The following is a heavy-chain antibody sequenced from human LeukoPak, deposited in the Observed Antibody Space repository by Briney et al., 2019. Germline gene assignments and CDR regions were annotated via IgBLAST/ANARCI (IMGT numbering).Heavy chain of an antibody. J-gene: IGHJ1*01. Sequence: GGSLRLSYAASGFTFSSYAMSWVRQAPGEGLEWVSAISGSGGSTYYADSVKGRFTISRDNSQNTLYLQMNSLRAEDTAVYYCAKGGRDSSGYYESHFQHWGQGTLVTVSS. CDR1: GFTFSSYA. D-gene: IGHD3-22*01. CDR2: ISGSGGST. V-gene: IGHV3-23*01. CDR3: AKGGRDSSGYYESHFQH.